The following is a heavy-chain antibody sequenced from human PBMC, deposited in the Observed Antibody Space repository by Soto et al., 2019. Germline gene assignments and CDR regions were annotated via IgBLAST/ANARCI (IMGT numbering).Heavy chain of an antibody. Sequence: SDTQSLTCTVSGGSMSSYYCSWIRQTTGKGLEWIGYIYYSGSTNYNPSLKSRVTISVDTSKNQFSLKLSSVTAADTAVHYCARVWGGAFDIWGQGTMVTVSS. V-gene: IGHV4-59*01. D-gene: IGHD3-10*01. CDR1: GGSMSSYY. CDR3: ARVWGGAFDI. J-gene: IGHJ3*02. CDR2: IYYSGST.